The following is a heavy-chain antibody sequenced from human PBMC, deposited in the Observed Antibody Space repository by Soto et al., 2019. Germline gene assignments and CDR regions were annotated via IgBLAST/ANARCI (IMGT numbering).Heavy chain of an antibody. CDR3: ARLSGDHSAFFSYGMDA. CDR2: ISGSGGTIS. J-gene: IGHJ6*02. D-gene: IGHD2-21*01. V-gene: IGHV3-23*01. Sequence: PGGSLRLSCVVSGFIPSSYAMSWVRQAPGKGLEWVSGISGSGGTISSYADSVKGRFTISRDNARNTLSLQMNSLRADDTAVYYCARLSGDHSAFFSYGMDAWGQGTTVTVSS. CDR1: GFIPSSYA.